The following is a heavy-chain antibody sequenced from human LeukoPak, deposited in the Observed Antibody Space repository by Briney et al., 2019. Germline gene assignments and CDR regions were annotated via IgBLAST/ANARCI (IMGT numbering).Heavy chain of an antibody. Sequence: ASVKVSCKASGYAFTTYNINWVRQAPGQGLEWMGWISGYNGNTNYAQKLQGRVTMTTDTSTSTAYMELRSLKSDDTAVYYCARGYYYGSSGYHFDYWGQGTLVTVSS. J-gene: IGHJ4*02. CDR3: ARGYYYGSSGYHFDY. CDR2: ISGYNGNT. V-gene: IGHV1-18*01. CDR1: GYAFTTYN. D-gene: IGHD3-22*01.